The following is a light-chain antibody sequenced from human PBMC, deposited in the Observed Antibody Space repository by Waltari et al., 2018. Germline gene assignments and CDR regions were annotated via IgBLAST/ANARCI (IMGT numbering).Light chain of an antibody. V-gene: IGLV1-40*01. CDR2: GNS. Sequence: QSVLTQPTSVSGAPGQRVTISCTGSRSNIGAGYDVQSYQQLPGTAPKLLIYGNSHRPSGVPARFSGSKSGTSASLTITGLQAEDEADYYCQSYDSSLSGSRVFGTGPKITVL. CDR3: QSYDSSLSGSRV. J-gene: IGLJ1*01. CDR1: RSNIGAGYD.